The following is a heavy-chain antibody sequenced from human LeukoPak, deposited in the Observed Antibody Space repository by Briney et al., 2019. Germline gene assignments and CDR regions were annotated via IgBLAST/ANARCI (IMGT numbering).Heavy chain of an antibody. CDR3: AREDDKDRLIYYGMDV. V-gene: IGHV1-8*01. CDR1: GYTFTSYD. Sequence: ASVKVSCKASGYTFTSYDINWVRQATGQGLEWMGWMNPNSGITGYAQKFQGRVTMTRNTSISTAYMELSSLRSEDTAVYYCAREDDKDRLIYYGMDVWGQGTTVTVSS. CDR2: MNPNSGIT. D-gene: IGHD3-9*01. J-gene: IGHJ6*02.